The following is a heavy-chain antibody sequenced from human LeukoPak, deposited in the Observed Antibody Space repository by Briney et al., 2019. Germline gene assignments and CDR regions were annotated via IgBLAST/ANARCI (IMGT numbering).Heavy chain of an antibody. CDR1: GGSFSGFY. V-gene: IGHV4-34*01. J-gene: IGHJ4*02. CDR3: TRQYSSSYYSDY. D-gene: IGHD6-6*01. Sequence: TSETLSLTCAVSGGSFSGFYWSWIRQPPGGGLEWIADINHSGTTNYNPSLKSRVTISVDTSKNQFSLNLKSMTAADTAVYYCTRQYSSSYYSDYWGQGTLVTVSS. CDR2: INHSGTT.